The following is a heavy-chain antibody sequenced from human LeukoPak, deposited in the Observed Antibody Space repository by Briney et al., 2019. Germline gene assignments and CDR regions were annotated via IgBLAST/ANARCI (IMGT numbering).Heavy chain of an antibody. J-gene: IGHJ4*02. V-gene: IGHV3-30*03. CDR1: GFTFSSYG. D-gene: IGHD3-22*01. Sequence: GRSLRLSCAASGFTFSSYGMHWVRQAPGKGLEWVAVISYDGSNKYYADSVKGRFTISRDNSKNTLYLQMNSLRAEDTAVYYCAREGPTYYYDSSGYYSDYWGQGTLVTVSS. CDR3: AREGPTYYYDSSGYYSDY. CDR2: ISYDGSNK.